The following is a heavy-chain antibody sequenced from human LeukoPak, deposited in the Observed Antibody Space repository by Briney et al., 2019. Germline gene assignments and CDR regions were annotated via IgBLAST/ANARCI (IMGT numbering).Heavy chain of an antibody. CDR2: IRSKANSYAT. CDR3: TRPSGSYSKTDY. V-gene: IGHV3-73*01. CDR1: GFTFSGSA. J-gene: IGHJ4*02. D-gene: IGHD1-26*01. Sequence: RGSLRLSCAASGFTFSGSATHWVRHASGKGPEWVGRIRSKANSYATAYAASVKGMFTTSRDDSKNTAYLQMNSLKTEDTAVYYCTRPSGSYSKTDYWGQGTLVTVSS.